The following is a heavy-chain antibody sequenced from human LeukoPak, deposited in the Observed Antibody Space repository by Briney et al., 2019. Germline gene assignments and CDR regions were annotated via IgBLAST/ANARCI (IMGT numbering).Heavy chain of an antibody. D-gene: IGHD3-10*01. CDR3: ARGLILTNAFDI. V-gene: IGHV4-59*01. CDR1: GGSITNYY. Sequence: PSETLSLTCTVSGGSITNYYWTWIRQPPGKGLEWIGYIHYSGSTNYNPSLKSRVTISVDTSKNQFSLKLSSVTAADTAVYYCARGLILTNAFDIWGQGTMITVSS. CDR2: IHYSGST. J-gene: IGHJ3*02.